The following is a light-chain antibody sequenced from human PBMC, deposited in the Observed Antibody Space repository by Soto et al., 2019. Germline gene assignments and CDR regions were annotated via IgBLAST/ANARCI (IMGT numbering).Light chain of an antibody. V-gene: IGKV1-27*01. CDR3: QKYNSAPWK. CDR1: QGIGNL. CDR2: AAS. Sequence: DMEMTQSPSSLSASMGDRVTIACRASQGIGNLLAWYQQKPGKVPNLLIAAASTLQSGVPPRFSGSGTGTHFYLTISLLQHEDVATYYCQKYNSAPWKFGQATKVDI. J-gene: IGKJ1*01.